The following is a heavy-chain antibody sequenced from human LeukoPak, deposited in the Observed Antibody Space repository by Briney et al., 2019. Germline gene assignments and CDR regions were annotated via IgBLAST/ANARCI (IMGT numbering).Heavy chain of an antibody. Sequence: GGSLRLSCAASGFTVSSNYMNWVRQAPGKGLKWVSVIYSSGNTFYADSVKGRFTISRDNSKNTLYLQMNSLRVEDTAVYFCARTLTMARVDIWGQGTMVTVSS. D-gene: IGHD3-10*01. CDR1: GFTVSSNY. CDR2: IYSSGNT. J-gene: IGHJ3*02. CDR3: ARTLTMARVDI. V-gene: IGHV3-53*01.